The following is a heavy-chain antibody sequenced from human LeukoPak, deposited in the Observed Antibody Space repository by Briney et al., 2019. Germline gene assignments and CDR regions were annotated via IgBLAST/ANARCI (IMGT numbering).Heavy chain of an antibody. D-gene: IGHD1-26*01. CDR2: ISAYNGNT. V-gene: IGHV1-18*01. Sequence: ASVKVSGKASGYTFTSYGISWVRQAPGQGLEWMGWISAYNGNTNYAQKLQGRVTMTTDTSTSTAYMELRSLRSDDTAVYYCARWGATRRYYYGMDVWGQGTTVTVSS. CDR1: GYTFTSYG. CDR3: ARWGATRRYYYGMDV. J-gene: IGHJ6*02.